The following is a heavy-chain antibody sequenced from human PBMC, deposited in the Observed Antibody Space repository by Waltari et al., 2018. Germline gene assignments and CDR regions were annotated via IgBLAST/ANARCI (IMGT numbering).Heavy chain of an antibody. J-gene: IGHJ6*03. CDR3: ARVGWGFGENYMDV. D-gene: IGHD3-10*01. V-gene: IGHV1-2*02. CDR1: GYTFTGYY. Sequence: QVQLVQSGAEVKKPGASVKVSCKASGYTFTGYYMHWVRQAPGQGLEWRGWINPNRGGTNYAQKFQGRVTMTRDTSISTAYMELSRLRSDDTAVYYCARVGWGFGENYMDVWGKGTTVTISS. CDR2: INPNRGGT.